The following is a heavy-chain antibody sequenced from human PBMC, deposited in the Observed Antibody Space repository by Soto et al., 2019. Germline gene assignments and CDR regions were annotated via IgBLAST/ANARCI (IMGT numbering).Heavy chain of an antibody. Sequence: GESLKISCKGSGYSFTSYWIGWVRQMPGKGLEWMGIIYPGDSDTRYSPSFQGQVTISADKSISTAYLQWSSLKASDTAMYYCARLGPAYSSSWYISDDAFDSWGQGTMVTVSS. CDR2: IYPGDSDT. V-gene: IGHV5-51*01. D-gene: IGHD6-13*01. CDR3: ARLGPAYSSSWYISDDAFDS. CDR1: GYSFTSYW. J-gene: IGHJ3*02.